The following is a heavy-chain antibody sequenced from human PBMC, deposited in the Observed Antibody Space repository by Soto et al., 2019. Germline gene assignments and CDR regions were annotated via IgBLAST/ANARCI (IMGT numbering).Heavy chain of an antibody. J-gene: IGHJ6*02. CDR3: ARVVPAATYYYYYGMDV. Sequence: GGSLRLSCAASGFTFSSYAMHWVRQAPGKGLEWVAVISYEGSNKYYADSVKGRFTISRDNSKNTLYLQMNSLRAEDTAVYYCARVVPAATYYYYYGMDVWGQGTTVTVSS. V-gene: IGHV3-30-3*01. CDR2: ISYEGSNK. D-gene: IGHD2-2*01. CDR1: GFTFSSYA.